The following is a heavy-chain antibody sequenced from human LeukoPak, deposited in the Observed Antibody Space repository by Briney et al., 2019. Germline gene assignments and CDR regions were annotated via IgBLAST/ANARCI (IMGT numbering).Heavy chain of an antibody. J-gene: IGHJ4*02. CDR2: MNPNSGNT. Sequence: ASVKVSCKASGYTFTSYDINWARHASGQGLEWMGWMNPNSGNTGYAQKFQGRVTMTRNTSISTAYMELSSLRSEDTAVYYCSRAREEVAASYWGQGTLVTVSS. D-gene: IGHD5-12*01. V-gene: IGHV1-8*01. CDR3: SRAREEVAASY. CDR1: GYTFTSYD.